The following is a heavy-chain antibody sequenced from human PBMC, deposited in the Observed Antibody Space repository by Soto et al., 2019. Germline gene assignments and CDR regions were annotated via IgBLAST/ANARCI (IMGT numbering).Heavy chain of an antibody. V-gene: IGHV1-69*02. CDR1: GGTFSSYS. CDR3: ARFPYPFFRDDDVIPFDF. CDR2: IIPIFGIA. D-gene: IGHD2-21*01. Sequence: SVKVSCKASGGTFSSYSISWVRQAPGQGLEWMGRIIPIFGIANYAQKFQGRVTITADNSTSTAYMELSSLRSEDTAVYYCARFPYPFFRDDDVIPFDFWAQGTLVTVSS. J-gene: IGHJ4*02.